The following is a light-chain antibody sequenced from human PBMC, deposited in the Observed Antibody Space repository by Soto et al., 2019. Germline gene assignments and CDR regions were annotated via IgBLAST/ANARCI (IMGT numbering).Light chain of an antibody. CDR2: AAS. CDR3: LKYNSAPRT. Sequence: DIQMTQSPSSLSASVGDRVTITSRASQGIRNYLAWYQQKPGKVPKLLIYAASTLQSGVPSRFSGSGSGTDITLTNSSLQPEDVATYYCLKYNSAPRTFSQETKVEIK. V-gene: IGKV1-27*01. J-gene: IGKJ1*01. CDR1: QGIRNY.